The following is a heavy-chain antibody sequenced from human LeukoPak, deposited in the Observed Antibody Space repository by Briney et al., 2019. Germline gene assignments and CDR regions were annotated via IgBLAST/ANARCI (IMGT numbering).Heavy chain of an antibody. D-gene: IGHD4-17*01. V-gene: IGHV4-59*08. Sequence: SETLSLTCTVSGGSISGYYWSWIRQPPGKGLEWIGYIYYSGSTNYNPSLKSRVTISVDTSKNQFSLKLSSVTAADTAVYYCARRVNYYGDYYFDYWGQGTLVTVSS. J-gene: IGHJ4*02. CDR1: GGSISGYY. CDR3: ARRVNYYGDYYFDY. CDR2: IYYSGST.